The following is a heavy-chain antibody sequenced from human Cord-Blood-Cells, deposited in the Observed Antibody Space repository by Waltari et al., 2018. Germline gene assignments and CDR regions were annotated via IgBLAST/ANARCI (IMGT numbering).Heavy chain of an antibody. D-gene: IGHD6-13*01. Sequence: QVQLQQWGAGLLKPSETLSLTCAVYGGSFSGYYWIWIRQPPGKGLEWIGEINHSRSTNYNPSLKSRVTISVDTSKNQFSLKLSSVTAADTAVYYCARVDYRTIAAAGSDYWGQGTLVTVSS. J-gene: IGHJ4*02. CDR1: GGSFSGYY. CDR2: INHSRST. V-gene: IGHV4-34*01. CDR3: ARVDYRTIAAAGSDY.